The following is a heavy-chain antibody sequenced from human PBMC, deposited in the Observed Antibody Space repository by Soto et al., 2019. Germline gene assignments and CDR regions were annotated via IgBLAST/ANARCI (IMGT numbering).Heavy chain of an antibody. CDR3: ARERDGYNRYYYGMDV. J-gene: IGHJ6*02. CDR1: GYTFTSYY. D-gene: IGHD5-12*01. Sequence: GASVKVSCKASGYTFTSYYMHWVRQAPGQGLEWMGIINPSGGSTSCAQKFQGRVTMTRDTSTSTVYMELSSLRSEDTAVYYCARERDGYNRYYYGMDVWGQGTTVTAP. V-gene: IGHV1-46*01. CDR2: INPSGGST.